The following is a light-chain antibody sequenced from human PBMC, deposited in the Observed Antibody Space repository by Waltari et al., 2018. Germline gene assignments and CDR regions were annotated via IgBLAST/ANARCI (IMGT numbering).Light chain of an antibody. V-gene: IGKV3-20*01. J-gene: IGKJ4*01. CDR3: QQDGNSPLT. CDR2: GAS. CDR1: QSVSSSY. Sequence: EIVLTQSPGTLSLSPGERATVSCRASQSVSSSYLAWYQQKPGQTPRLLIYGASTRASGISDRFSGSGSGTDFILTISRLEPEDSAVYFCQQDGNSPLTFGGGTKVEIK.